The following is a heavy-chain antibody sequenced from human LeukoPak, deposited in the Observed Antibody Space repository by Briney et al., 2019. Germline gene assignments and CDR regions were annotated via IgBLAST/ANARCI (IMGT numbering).Heavy chain of an antibody. V-gene: IGHV1-2*06. D-gene: IGHD3-10*01. CDR2: INPNSGGT. CDR1: GYTFTGYY. Sequence: ASVKVSCKASGYTFTGYYMHWLRQAPGQGLEWMGRINPNSGGTNYAQKFQGRVTMTRDTSISTAYMELSRLRSDDTAVYCCARDRLRITMVRGVIGYWGQGTLVTVSS. CDR3: ARDRLRITMVRGVIGY. J-gene: IGHJ4*02.